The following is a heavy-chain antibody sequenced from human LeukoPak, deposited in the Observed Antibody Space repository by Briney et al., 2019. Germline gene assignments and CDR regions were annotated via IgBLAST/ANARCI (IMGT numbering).Heavy chain of an antibody. J-gene: IGHJ2*01. Sequence: ASVKVSCKASGYTFTGYYMHWVRQAPGQGLEWMGLINPSGGSTSYAQKFQGRVTMTRDMSTNTVYMELSSLRSEDTAVYYCALGYCSSTSCPPSGLEGYFDLWGRGTLVTVSS. CDR1: GYTFTGYY. D-gene: IGHD2-2*01. CDR3: ALGYCSSTSCPPSGLEGYFDL. V-gene: IGHV1-46*01. CDR2: INPSGGST.